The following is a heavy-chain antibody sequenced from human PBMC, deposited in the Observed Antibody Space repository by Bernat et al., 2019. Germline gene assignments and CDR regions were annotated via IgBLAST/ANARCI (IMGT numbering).Heavy chain of an antibody. CDR2: IYSGGST. D-gene: IGHD5-12*01. J-gene: IGHJ4*02. CDR1: GFTVSSNY. Sequence: EVQLVETGGGLIQPGGSLRLSCAASGFTVSSNYMSWVRQAPGKGLEWVSVIYSGGSTYYADSVKGRFTISRDNSKNTLYLQMNSLRAEDTAVYYCARDIDSGYDSSPFDYWGQGTLVTVSS. V-gene: IGHV3-53*02. CDR3: ARDIDSGYDSSPFDY.